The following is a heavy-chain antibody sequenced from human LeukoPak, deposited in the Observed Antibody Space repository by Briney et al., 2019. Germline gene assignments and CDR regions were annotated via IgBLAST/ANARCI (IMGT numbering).Heavy chain of an antibody. CDR3: ARVGCSSTSCYGEFDY. D-gene: IGHD2-2*01. J-gene: IGHJ4*02. CDR1: GGTFSSYA. CDR2: IIPIFGTA. Sequence: ASVKVSCKASGGTFSSYAIGWVRQAPGQGLEWMGGIIPIFGTANYAQKFQGRVTITADESTSTAYMELSSLRSEDTAVYYCARVGCSSTSCYGEFDYWGQGTLVTVSS. V-gene: IGHV1-69*01.